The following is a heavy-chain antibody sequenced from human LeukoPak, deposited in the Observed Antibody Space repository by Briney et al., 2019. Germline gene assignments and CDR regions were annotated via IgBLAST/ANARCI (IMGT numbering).Heavy chain of an antibody. CDR2: TYYGSKWYN. J-gene: IGHJ4*02. CDR3: ARSALAGAFDY. V-gene: IGHV6-1*01. D-gene: IGHD6-19*01. CDR1: GDSVSSNSAG. Sequence: SQTLSLTFAISGDSVSSNSAGWNWIRQSPSRSLEWLGRTYYGSKWYNDYAVSVQSRITINPDTSKNQFSLQLNSVTPEDTAVYFCARSALAGAFDYWGQGTLVTVSS.